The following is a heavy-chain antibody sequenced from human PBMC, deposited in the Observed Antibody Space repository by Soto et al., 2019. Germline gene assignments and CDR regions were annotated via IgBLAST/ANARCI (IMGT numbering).Heavy chain of an antibody. CDR1: GGSISSYY. V-gene: IGHV4-59*08. D-gene: IGHD6-19*01. CDR3: ARVGYSSSY. J-gene: IGHJ4*02. CDR2: IYYSGST. Sequence: SETLSLTCTVSGGSISSYYWSWIRQPPGKGLEWIGYIYYSGSTNYNPSLKSRVTISVDTSRNQFSLKLSSVTAADTAVYYCARVGYSSSYWGQGTLVTVSS.